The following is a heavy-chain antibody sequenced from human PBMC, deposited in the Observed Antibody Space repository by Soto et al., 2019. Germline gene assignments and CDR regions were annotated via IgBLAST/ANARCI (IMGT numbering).Heavy chain of an antibody. V-gene: IGHV5-51*01. CDR2: VHPGNSGT. J-gene: IGHJ6*02. CDR1: GYSFTSYW. D-gene: IGHD6-19*01. Sequence: GESLKISCKGSGYSFTSYWIGWVRQMPGKGLEWMGIVHPGNSGTKDSPSFQGQVTISADKSISTAYLQWSSLKASDTAMYYCARHRAVAGMPDYYYDMDVWGQGTTVTVSS. CDR3: ARHRAVAGMPDYYYDMDV.